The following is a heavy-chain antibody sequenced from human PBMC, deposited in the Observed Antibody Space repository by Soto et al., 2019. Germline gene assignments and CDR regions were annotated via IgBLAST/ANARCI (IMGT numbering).Heavy chain of an antibody. CDR1: GDTFSNYA. V-gene: IGHV1-69*01. J-gene: IGHJ6*02. CDR2: IIPIFRTT. CDR3: ARDMIPAAPAYKYYAMDV. D-gene: IGHD2-2*01. Sequence: HVQLVQSGAEVKKPGSSVKVSCKASGDTFSNYAISWVRQAPGQGLEWMGGIIPIFRTTDYAQNFQGRVTITADESTSTAYMELSSLRSEDTAVYFCARDMIPAAPAYKYYAMDVGGQGTPVTVSS.